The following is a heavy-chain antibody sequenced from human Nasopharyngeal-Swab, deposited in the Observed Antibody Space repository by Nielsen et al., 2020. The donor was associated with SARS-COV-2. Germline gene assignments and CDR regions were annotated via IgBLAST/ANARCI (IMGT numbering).Heavy chain of an antibody. CDR1: GFTFSSYA. V-gene: IGHV3-23*01. J-gene: IGHJ6*02. CDR2: ISGSGDIS. Sequence: GESLKISCAASGFTFSSYAMSWVRQAPGKGLEWVSTISGSGDISYYADSVKGRFTISRDNSKNTLYLQMNSLRAEDTAVYYCAKVRDSNYYYGMDVWGQGTTVTVSS. CDR3: AKVRDSNYYYGMDV.